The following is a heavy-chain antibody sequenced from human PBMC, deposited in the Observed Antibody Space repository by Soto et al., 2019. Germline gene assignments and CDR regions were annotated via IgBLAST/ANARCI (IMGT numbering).Heavy chain of an antibody. D-gene: IGHD1-20*01. CDR1: GGTFSSYA. J-gene: IGHJ4*02. CDR2: IIPIFGKA. V-gene: IGHV1-69*06. Sequence: ASVKVSCKASGGTFSSYAISWVRQAPGQGLEWMGWIIPIFGKANYAQKVQDRVMITADTSTNTAYMELMSLRSDDTAVYFCAKSYDWNYAFEMWGQGTLVTVS. CDR3: AKSYDWNYAFEM.